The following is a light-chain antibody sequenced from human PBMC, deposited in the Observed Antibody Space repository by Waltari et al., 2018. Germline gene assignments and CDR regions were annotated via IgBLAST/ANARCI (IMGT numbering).Light chain of an antibody. CDR2: VNSDGSH. CDR3: QTGGHGTWV. Sequence: QLVLPQSPSASASLGASVKLTCTLSSGHSSNVVAWLQQRPEKGPRYLMKVNSDGSHTKGDEIPDRFSGSSSGAERYLTISSLQSEDEADYFCQTGGHGTWVFGGGTKLTVL. V-gene: IGLV4-69*01. J-gene: IGLJ3*02. CDR1: SGHSSNV.